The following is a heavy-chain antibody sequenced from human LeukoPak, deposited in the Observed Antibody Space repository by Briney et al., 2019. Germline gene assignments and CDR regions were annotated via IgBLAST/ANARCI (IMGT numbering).Heavy chain of an antibody. Sequence: SETLSLTCAVSGGSISSSNWWSWVRQPPGKGLEWIGEIYHSGSTNYNPSLKSRVTISVDKSKNQFSLKLSSVTAADTAVYYCARDYEIAVAGKDGMDVWGQGTTVTVSS. D-gene: IGHD6-19*01. J-gene: IGHJ6*02. V-gene: IGHV4-4*02. CDR3: ARDYEIAVAGKDGMDV. CDR1: GGSISSSNW. CDR2: IYHSGST.